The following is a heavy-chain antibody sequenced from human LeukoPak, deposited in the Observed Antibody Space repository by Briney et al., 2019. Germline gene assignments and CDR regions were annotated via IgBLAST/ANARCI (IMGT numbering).Heavy chain of an antibody. CDR3: ARLGWLYGSGSMNWFDP. D-gene: IGHD3-10*01. V-gene: IGHV4-39*01. Sequence: SETLSLTCTVDSISTNGYYWGWIRQPPGKGLEWIGSIHYTGSTYYNPSLESRVTVSVDTSKNQFSLKLSSVTAADTAVYYCARLGWLYGSGSMNWFDPWGQGTLVTVSS. J-gene: IGHJ5*02. CDR1: SISTNGYY. CDR2: IHYTGST.